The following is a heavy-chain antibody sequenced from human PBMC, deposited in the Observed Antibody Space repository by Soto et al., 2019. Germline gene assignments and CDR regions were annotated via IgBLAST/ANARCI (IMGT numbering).Heavy chain of an antibody. CDR2: IYYSGST. J-gene: IGHJ6*02. CDR3: ARLGIAARRLVGYYYYGMDV. CDR1: GGSISSSSYY. D-gene: IGHD6-6*01. Sequence: PSETLSLTCTVSGGSISSSSYYWGWIRQPPGKGLEWIGSIYYSGSTYYNPSLKSRVTISVDTSKNQFSLKLSSVTAADTAVYYCARLGIAARRLVGYYYYGMDVWGQGTTVTVSS. V-gene: IGHV4-39*01.